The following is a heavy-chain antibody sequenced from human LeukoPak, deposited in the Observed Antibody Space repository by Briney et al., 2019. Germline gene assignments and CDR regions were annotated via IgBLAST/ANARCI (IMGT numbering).Heavy chain of an antibody. CDR2: IYYSGST. Sequence: SETLSLTCTVSGGSISSSSYYWGWIRQPPGKGLEWIGRIYYSGSTYYNPSLKSRVTISVDTSKNQFSLKLSSVTAADTAVYYCARQDYYDSSGYENNWFDPWGQGTLVTVSS. D-gene: IGHD3-22*01. CDR3: ARQDYYDSSGYENNWFDP. V-gene: IGHV4-39*01. J-gene: IGHJ5*02. CDR1: GGSISSSSYY.